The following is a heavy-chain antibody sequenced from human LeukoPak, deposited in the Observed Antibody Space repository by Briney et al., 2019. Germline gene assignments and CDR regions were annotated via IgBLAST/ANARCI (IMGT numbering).Heavy chain of an antibody. V-gene: IGHV4-38-2*01. J-gene: IGHJ4*02. CDR3: ARRGYSYGFYYFDY. CDR1: GYSISSGYY. Sequence: SETLSLTCAASGYSISSGYYWGWIRQPPGKGLEWIGSIYYSGSTYYNPSLKSRVTISVDTSKNQFSLKLSSVTAADTAVYYCARRGYSYGFYYFDYWGQGTLVTVSS. D-gene: IGHD5-18*01. CDR2: IYYSGST.